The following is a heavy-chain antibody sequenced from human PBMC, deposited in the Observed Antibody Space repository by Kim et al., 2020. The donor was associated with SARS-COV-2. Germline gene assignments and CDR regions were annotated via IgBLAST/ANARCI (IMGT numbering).Heavy chain of an antibody. CDR3: ASTSRRYVHRSTFDP. CDR2: IYHSSAT. Sequence: SETLSLTCDVSGGSISICTWWRCVRQPPGKVLWWMGEIYHSSATNYNPPLKSRATSAVAKSKNHSPLMLTSVTAADTALYYCASTSRRYVHRSTFDPWG. V-gene: IGHV4-4*02. D-gene: IGHD3-10*02. J-gene: IGHJ5*02. CDR1: GGSISICTW.